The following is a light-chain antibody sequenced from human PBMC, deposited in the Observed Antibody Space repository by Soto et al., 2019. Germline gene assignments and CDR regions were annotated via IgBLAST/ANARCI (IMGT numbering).Light chain of an antibody. Sequence: EIVLAQSPATLSLSPGERATLSCRASQSVGNFLAWYQHRPGQAPRLLILNASTRATGIPPRFSGSGSGTDFTLTISRLEPEDSAVYYCQHRSDWPLTFGGGTKVEIK. V-gene: IGKV3-11*01. J-gene: IGKJ4*01. CDR2: NAS. CDR3: QHRSDWPLT. CDR1: QSVGNF.